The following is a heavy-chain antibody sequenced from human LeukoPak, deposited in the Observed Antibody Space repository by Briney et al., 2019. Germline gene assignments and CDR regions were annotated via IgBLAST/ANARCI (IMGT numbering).Heavy chain of an antibody. CDR3: ARGIESYGDYGY. Sequence: SETLSLTCTVSGGSISGSYWSWIRQPPGKGLEWIAYMYNSGSTNYNPSLKSRVTISIDTSKNQFSLKLSSLTAADTAIYYCARGIESYGDYGYXGQGXLVTVS. D-gene: IGHD4-17*01. CDR1: GGSISGSY. J-gene: IGHJ4*02. CDR2: MYNSGST. V-gene: IGHV4-59*01.